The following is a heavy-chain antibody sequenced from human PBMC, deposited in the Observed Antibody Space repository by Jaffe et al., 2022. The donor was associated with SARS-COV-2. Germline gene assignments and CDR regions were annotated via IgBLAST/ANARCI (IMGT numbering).Heavy chain of an antibody. D-gene: IGHD6-13*01. CDR2: IKQDGSEE. CDR1: GFTFSTYW. V-gene: IGHV3-7*01. CDR3: ARGGAGWAAAGTSRYYYYYMDV. Sequence: EVQLVESGGGLVQPGGSLRLSCAASGFTFSTYWMTWVRQAPGKGLEWVANIKQDGSEENYVDSVKGRFTISRDNAKNSLYLQMNSLRAEDTAVYYCARGGAGWAAAGTSRYYYYYMDVWGKGTTVTVSS. J-gene: IGHJ6*03.